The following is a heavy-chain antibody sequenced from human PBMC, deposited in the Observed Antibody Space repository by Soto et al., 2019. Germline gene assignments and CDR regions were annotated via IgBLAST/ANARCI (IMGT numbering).Heavy chain of an antibody. CDR2: VSTSGRST. V-gene: IGHV3-64D*06. Sequence: PGGSLRLSCSASGFIFSESTIYWVRQVPGKGLEAISAVSTSGRSTYYADSVKDRFTISRDNSKNTLFLQMGSLRPEDTAIYYCVKRAHGLDGEALDYWGQGTQVTVSS. CDR1: GFIFSEST. CDR3: VKRAHGLDGEALDY. J-gene: IGHJ4*02. D-gene: IGHD3-16*01.